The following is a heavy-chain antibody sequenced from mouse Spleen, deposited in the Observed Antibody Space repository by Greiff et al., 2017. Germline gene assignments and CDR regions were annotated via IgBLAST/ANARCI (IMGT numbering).Heavy chain of an antibody. CDR2: INPNNGGT. CDR1: GYTFTDYN. D-gene: IGHD2-4*01. CDR3: ARRGYDYDAGAMDY. Sequence: VQLQQSGPELVKPGASVKIPCKASGYTFTDYNMDWVKQSHGKSLEWIGDINPNNGGTIYNQKFKGKATLTVDKSSSTAYMELRSLTSEDPAVYYCARRGYDYDAGAMDYWGQGTSVTVSS. J-gene: IGHJ4*01. V-gene: IGHV1-18*01.